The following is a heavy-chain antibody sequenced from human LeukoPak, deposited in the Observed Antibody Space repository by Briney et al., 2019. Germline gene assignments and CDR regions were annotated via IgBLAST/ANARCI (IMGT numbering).Heavy chain of an antibody. Sequence: GGSLRLSCEASGLTFGDYWMTWVRQAPGKGLECVANIKQDGSENHYVDSVKGRFTIPRDNAKNSLSLQMNSLRAEDTAVYYCATYWRYFDWLLSDIWGLGTMVTVSS. V-gene: IGHV3-7*05. J-gene: IGHJ3*02. D-gene: IGHD3-9*01. CDR3: ATYWRYFDWLLSDI. CDR1: GLTFGDYW. CDR2: IKQDGSEN.